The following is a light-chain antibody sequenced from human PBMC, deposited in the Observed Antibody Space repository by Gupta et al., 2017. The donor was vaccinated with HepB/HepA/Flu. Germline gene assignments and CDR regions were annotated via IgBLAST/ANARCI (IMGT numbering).Light chain of an antibody. J-gene: IGLJ3*02. CDR2: YDS. Sequence: SYVLTQPPSVSVAPGETARITCGGNNIGTKSVHWYQQKPGQAPVLVISYDSDRPSGIPERFSGSNSGNTATLTISRVEAGDEADYYCQVWDRTSDHGVFAGGTKLTVL. CDR3: QVWDRTSDHGV. V-gene: IGLV3-21*04. CDR1: NIGTKS.